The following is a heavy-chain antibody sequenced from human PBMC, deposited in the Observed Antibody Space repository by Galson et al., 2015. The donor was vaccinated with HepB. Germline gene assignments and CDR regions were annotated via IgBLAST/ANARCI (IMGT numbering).Heavy chain of an antibody. J-gene: IGHJ4*02. Sequence: SLRLSCAASGFTFSSYSMNWVRQAPGKGLEWVSSISSSSSYIYYADSVKGRFTISRDNAKNSLYLQMNSLRAEDTAVYYCASALWFRELFFDYWGQGTLVTVSS. V-gene: IGHV3-21*01. CDR2: ISSSSSYI. CDR1: GFTFSSYS. D-gene: IGHD3-10*01. CDR3: ASALWFRELFFDY.